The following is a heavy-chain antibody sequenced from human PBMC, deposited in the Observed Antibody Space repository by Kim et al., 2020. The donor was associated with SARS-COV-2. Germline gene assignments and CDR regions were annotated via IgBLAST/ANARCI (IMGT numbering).Heavy chain of an antibody. J-gene: IGHJ4*02. CDR1: GYIFTAYY. D-gene: IGHD6-25*01. Sequence: ASVKVSCRASGYIFTAYYIYWLRQAPGQGLEWLGWINSNNGVTEYAQKFHDRVTMTTDTSVRTVYMELNSLRSDDTAVYYSARADPLGSGFPYYFFDHWGQGALVTVSS. V-gene: IGHV1-2*02. CDR3: ARADPLGSGFPYYFFDH. CDR2: INSNNGVT.